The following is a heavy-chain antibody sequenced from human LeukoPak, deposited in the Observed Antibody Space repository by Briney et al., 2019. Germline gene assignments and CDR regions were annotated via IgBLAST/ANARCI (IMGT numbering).Heavy chain of an antibody. J-gene: IGHJ6*02. CDR1: GGSFSGYY. D-gene: IGHD1-14*01. CDR3: ARGGSMDGMDV. V-gene: IGHV4-34*01. Sequence: PPETLSLTCAVYGGSFSGYYWNWIRQPPGKGLEWIGEINPSGGTKNNPSLKSRVSISVDMSKKQFSLKLSSVTAADTAVYYCARGGSMDGMDVWGQGTTVTVSS. CDR2: INPSGGT.